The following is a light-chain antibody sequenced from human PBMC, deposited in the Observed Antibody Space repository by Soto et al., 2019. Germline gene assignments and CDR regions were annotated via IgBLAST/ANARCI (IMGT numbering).Light chain of an antibody. J-gene: IGLJ1*01. CDR1: SSNIGAGYD. CDR3: QSHDNSLSDTYV. CDR2: GNN. Sequence: QSVLTQPPSMSGAPGQRVTISCTGSSSNIGAGYDVHWYQQLPGKAPRLLIFGNNNRPSRVPDRFSGYKSGTSASLAITGLQAEDEADYYCQSHDNSLSDTYVFGTGTKVTVL. V-gene: IGLV1-40*01.